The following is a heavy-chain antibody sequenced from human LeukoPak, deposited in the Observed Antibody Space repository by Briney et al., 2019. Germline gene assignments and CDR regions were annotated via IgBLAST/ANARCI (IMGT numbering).Heavy chain of an antibody. V-gene: IGHV3-30*18. CDR1: GFSFSLYG. Sequence: GRSLRLSCAASGFSFSLYGMHCVRQAPGKGLEWVAVISEDGTKKNYAESVKGRFTISRDNSNNTLYLQMNSLRAEDTAVYYCAKDRETTASGTSDNWGQGTLVTVSS. CDR3: AKDRETTASGTSDN. D-gene: IGHD6-13*01. CDR2: ISEDGTKK. J-gene: IGHJ4*02.